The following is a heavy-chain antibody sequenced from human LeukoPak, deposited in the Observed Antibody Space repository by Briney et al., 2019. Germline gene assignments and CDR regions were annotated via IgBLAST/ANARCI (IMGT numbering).Heavy chain of an antibody. V-gene: IGHV4-34*01. D-gene: IGHD3-9*01. CDR1: GGSFSFYY. J-gene: IGHJ5*02. CDR2: INHSGST. CDR3: AGIPTTYDFLTGYDWFDP. Sequence: SETLSLTCAVYGGSFSFYYWSWIRQPPGKGLEWIGEINHSGSTNYNPSLKSRVTISVDTSKNQFSLRLSSVTAADTAVYYCAGIPTTYDFLTGYDWFDPWGQGTLVTVSS.